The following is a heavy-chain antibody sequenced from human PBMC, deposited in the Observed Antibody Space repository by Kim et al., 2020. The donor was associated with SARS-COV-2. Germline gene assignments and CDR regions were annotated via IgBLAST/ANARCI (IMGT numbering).Heavy chain of an antibody. CDR2: ISWNSGSI. Sequence: GGSLRLSCAASGFTFDDYAMHWVRQAPGKGLEWVSGISWNSGSIGYADSVKGRFTISRDNAKNSLYLQMNSLRAEDTALYYCAKDISRGDSSGWYFIGYYYYGMDVWGQGTTVTVSS. CDR1: GFTFDDYA. J-gene: IGHJ6*02. V-gene: IGHV3-9*01. D-gene: IGHD6-19*01. CDR3: AKDISRGDSSGWYFIGYYYYGMDV.